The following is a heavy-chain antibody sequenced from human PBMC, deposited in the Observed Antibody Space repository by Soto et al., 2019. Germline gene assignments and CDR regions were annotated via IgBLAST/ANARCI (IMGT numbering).Heavy chain of an antibody. CDR1: GGSITSYY. CDR3: ARRYSGYGDY. D-gene: IGHD5-12*01. V-gene: IGHV4-59*08. Sequence: SETLSLTCTVSGGSITSYYWSWIRQPPGKGLEWIGYIYFSGSANYNPSLKSRVTISVDTSKNQFSLKLSSVTAADTAVYYCARRYSGYGDYWGQGTRVTVS. CDR2: IYFSGSA. J-gene: IGHJ4*02.